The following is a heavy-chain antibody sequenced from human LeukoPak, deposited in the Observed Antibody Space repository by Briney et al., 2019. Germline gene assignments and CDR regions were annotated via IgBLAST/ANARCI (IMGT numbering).Heavy chain of an antibody. CDR1: GFTFSGFA. J-gene: IGHJ4*02. V-gene: IGHV3-74*01. Sequence: GGSLRLSCAGSGFTFSGFAMHWVRQAPGKGPMWVSRICPDGTGISYADSVKARFTTSRDNAKNTVYLQMNGLREEDTAVYYCVRDFRSADYWGQGTLVTVSS. CDR3: VRDFRSADY. CDR2: ICPDGTGI.